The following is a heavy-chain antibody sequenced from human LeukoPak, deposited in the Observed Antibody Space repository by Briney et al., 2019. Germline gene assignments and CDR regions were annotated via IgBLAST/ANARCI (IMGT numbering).Heavy chain of an antibody. CDR1: GFTFSNAW. CDR2: IKSKTDSGTT. V-gene: IGHV3-15*01. Sequence: GGSLRLSCAASGFTFSNAWMSWVRQAPGKGLEWLGRIKSKTDSGTTDYAAPVKGRFTISRDDSKNTLYLQMNSLKTEDTAVYYCTTGPRPTYYYDSSGYYGDYWGQGTLVTVSS. J-gene: IGHJ4*02. D-gene: IGHD3-22*01. CDR3: TTGPRPTYYYDSSGYYGDY.